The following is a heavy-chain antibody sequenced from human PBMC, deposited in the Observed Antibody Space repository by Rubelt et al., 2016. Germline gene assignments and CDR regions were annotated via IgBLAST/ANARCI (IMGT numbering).Heavy chain of an antibody. D-gene: IGHD1-26*01. CDR3: ARDVSRGTYYPYFYYAMDV. V-gene: IGHV3-9*01. CDR2: ISWNSAML. CDR1: GFPFEDCV. J-gene: IGHJ6*02. Sequence: PGRSLRLSCASSGFPFEDCVMHWVRQVPGKGLEWVSGISWNSAMLQYADSVKGRFTISRDNAKNSLHLQMSSLRAEDTAVYYCARDVSRGTYYPYFYYAMDVWGRGTSVTVSS.